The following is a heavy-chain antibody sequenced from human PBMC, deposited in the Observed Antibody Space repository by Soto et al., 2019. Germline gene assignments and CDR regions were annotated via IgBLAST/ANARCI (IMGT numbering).Heavy chain of an antibody. J-gene: IGHJ3*02. V-gene: IGHV5-51*01. CDR2: IYPGDSDA. CDR1: GYSFTTYW. CDR3: ARRGYCSGGSCFSASFDI. Sequence: GESLKISCKGSGYSFTTYWIGWVRQMPGKGLEWMGIIYPGDSDARYSPSFQGQVTISADKSISTAYLRWSSLKASDTAMYYCARRGYCSGGSCFSASFDIWGQGTMVTVSS. D-gene: IGHD2-15*01.